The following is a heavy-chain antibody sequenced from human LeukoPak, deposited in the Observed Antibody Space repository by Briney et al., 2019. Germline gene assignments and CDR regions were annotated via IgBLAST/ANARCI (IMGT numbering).Heavy chain of an antibody. CDR1: GGSISSSSYY. CDR2: IYYSGST. V-gene: IGHV4-39*01. CDR3: ARHLPKGRITMVRGVPNFDY. J-gene: IGHJ4*02. Sequence: SETLSLTCTVSGGSISSSSYYWGWIRQPPGKGLEWIGSIYYSGSTYYNPSLKSRVTISVDTSKNQFSLKLSSVTAADTAVYYCARHLPKGRITMVRGVPNFDYWGQGTLVTVSS. D-gene: IGHD3-10*01.